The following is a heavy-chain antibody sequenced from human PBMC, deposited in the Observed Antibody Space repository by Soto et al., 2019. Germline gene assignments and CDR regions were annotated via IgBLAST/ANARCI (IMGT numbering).Heavy chain of an antibody. CDR2: ISDDGIND. CDR3: ARGSAGHYNSGTLLD. J-gene: IGHJ4*02. D-gene: IGHD3-10*01. V-gene: IGHV3-30-3*01. Sequence: ESGGGVVQPGRSLRLSCAASGFTFSSYAMHWVRQAPGKGLEWVAAISDDGINDYYADSVEGRFTISRDNSDNTLDLQMDSLRDEDTAVYYCARGSAGHYNSGTLLDWGQGALVTVSS. CDR1: GFTFSSYA.